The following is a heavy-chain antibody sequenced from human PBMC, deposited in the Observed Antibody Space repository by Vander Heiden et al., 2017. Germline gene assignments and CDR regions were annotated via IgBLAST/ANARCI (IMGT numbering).Heavy chain of an antibody. CDR3: ATQRYYEYYFNY. CDR1: ESTLSRYG. J-gene: IGHJ4*02. V-gene: IGHV1-69*01. D-gene: IGHD1-26*01. CDR2: IFPISGAA. Sequence: QAPVVQSGAEVKQPGSSVKVSCTASESTLSRYGISWVRQAPGQGLEWMGGIFPISGAANYGQKFQGRVTITADASTNTVHMELSRLRSEDTAVYYCATQRYYEYYFNYWGQGTLVTVSS.